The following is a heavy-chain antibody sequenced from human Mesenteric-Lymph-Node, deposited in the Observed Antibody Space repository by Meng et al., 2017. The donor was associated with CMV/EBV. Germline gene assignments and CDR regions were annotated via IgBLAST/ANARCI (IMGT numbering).Heavy chain of an antibody. D-gene: IGHD1-14*01. CDR3: ARDPYHGGFDP. CDR2: INAGNGNT. V-gene: IGHV1-3*01. Sequence: SCKASGYTLPSYAMHWVRQAPGQRLEWMGWINAGNGNTKYSQKFQGRVTITRDTSASTAYMELSSLRSEDTAVYYCARDPYHGGFDPWGQGTLVTVSS. CDR1: GYTLPSYA. J-gene: IGHJ5*02.